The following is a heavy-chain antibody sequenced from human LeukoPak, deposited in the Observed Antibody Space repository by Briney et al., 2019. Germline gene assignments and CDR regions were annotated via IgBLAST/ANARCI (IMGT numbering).Heavy chain of an antibody. CDR1: GFTFSSYA. CDR3: ARHYGP. J-gene: IGHJ5*02. D-gene: IGHD3-16*01. CDR2: INHSGST. V-gene: IGHV4-34*01. Sequence: PGGSLRLSCAASGFTFSSYAMHWVRQPPGKGLEWIGEINHSGSTNYNPSLKSRVTISVDTSKNQFSLKLNSVTAADTAVYYCARHYGPWGQGTLVTISS.